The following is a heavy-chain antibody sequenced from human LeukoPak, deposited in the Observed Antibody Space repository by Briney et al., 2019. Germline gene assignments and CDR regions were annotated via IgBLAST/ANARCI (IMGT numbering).Heavy chain of an antibody. Sequence: GGSLRLSCAASGLTFSNYNMNWVRQAPGKGLEWVSYISSSSTIIYYADSVKGRFTISRDNAKNSLSLQMNSLRAEDTAVYYCARAWELLYPFDYWGQGTLVTVSS. CDR2: ISSSSTII. CDR3: ARAWELLYPFDY. V-gene: IGHV3-48*01. CDR1: GLTFSNYN. J-gene: IGHJ4*02. D-gene: IGHD1-26*01.